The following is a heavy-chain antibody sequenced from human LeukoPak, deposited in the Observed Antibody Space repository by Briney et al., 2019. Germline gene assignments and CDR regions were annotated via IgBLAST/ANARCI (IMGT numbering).Heavy chain of an antibody. J-gene: IGHJ4*02. V-gene: IGHV3-21*01. CDR2: ISSSGSYI. CDR3: ARVYCSGGTCYSIDY. Sequence: GGSLRLSCAASGFTFSSHSMNWVRQAPGKGLEWVSSISSSGSYIYYAASVKGRFTISRDNAKNSLHLQMNSLRAEDTAVYYCARVYCSGGTCYSIDYWGQGALVTVSS. CDR1: GFTFSSHS. D-gene: IGHD2-15*01.